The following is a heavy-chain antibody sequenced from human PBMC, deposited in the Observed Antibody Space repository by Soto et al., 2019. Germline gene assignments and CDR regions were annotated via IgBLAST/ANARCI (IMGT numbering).Heavy chain of an antibody. J-gene: IGHJ5*02. D-gene: IGHD3-3*01. CDR3: AKAYYDFWSGYSADWFDP. CDR2: ISGSGGST. V-gene: IGHV3-23*01. Sequence: GGSLRLSCAASGFPFSSYAMTWVRQAPGKGLEWVSLISGSGGSTYYADSVKGRFTISRDNSKNTLYLQMNSLRAEDTAVYYCAKAYYDFWSGYSADWFDPWGQGTLVTVSS. CDR1: GFPFSSYA.